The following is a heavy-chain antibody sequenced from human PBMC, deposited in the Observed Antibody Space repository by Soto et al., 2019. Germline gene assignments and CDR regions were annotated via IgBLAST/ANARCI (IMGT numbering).Heavy chain of an antibody. Sequence: GGSLRLSCAASGFTFSDYYMSWIRQAPGKGLEWVSYISSSGSTIYYADSVKGRFTISRDNAKNSLYLQMNSLRAEDTAVYYCARDSVKEWLRFVATAKYYYYYYMDVWGKGTTVTVSS. CDR3: ARDSVKEWLRFVATAKYYYYYYMDV. D-gene: IGHD5-12*01. V-gene: IGHV3-11*01. CDR1: GFTFSDYY. J-gene: IGHJ6*03. CDR2: ISSSGSTI.